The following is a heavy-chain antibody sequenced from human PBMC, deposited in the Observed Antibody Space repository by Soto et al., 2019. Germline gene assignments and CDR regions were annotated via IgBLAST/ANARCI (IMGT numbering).Heavy chain of an antibody. D-gene: IGHD3-16*01. CDR1: GFTVSSKY. J-gene: IGHJ3*02. Sequence: EVQLVESGGGLVQPGGSLRLSCAASGFTVSSKYMSWVRQAPGKGLEWVSVIYSGGITYYADSVKGRFTISRDNSKNTLYLQINNLRAEDTAVYCCASPPGGPNDAFDIWGQGTMVTVSS. CDR2: IYSGGIT. CDR3: ASPPGGPNDAFDI. V-gene: IGHV3-66*01.